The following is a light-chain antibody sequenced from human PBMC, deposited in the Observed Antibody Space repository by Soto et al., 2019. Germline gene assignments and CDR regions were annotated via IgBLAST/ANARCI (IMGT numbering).Light chain of an antibody. CDR2: GAS. CDR3: QQYGNTTWT. J-gene: IGKJ1*01. V-gene: IGKV3-20*01. Sequence: EIVLTQSPGTLSLSPGERATLSCRASQSVSSRYVAWYQQKPGQAPKLLIHGASSRATGIPDRLSGSGSGTDFTLTTSRLEPEDFAVFYCQQYGNTTWTFGQGTRVDIX. CDR1: QSVSSRY.